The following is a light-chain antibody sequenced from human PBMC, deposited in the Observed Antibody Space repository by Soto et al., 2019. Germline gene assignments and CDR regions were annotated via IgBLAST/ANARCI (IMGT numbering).Light chain of an antibody. Sequence: QSVLTQPPSASGSPGQSVSISCTGTSGDVGGYKYVSWYQQHPGRAPKLMIYEVSRRPSGVPDRFSGSKSGNTASLTVSGLQAEDEADYYCSSYTGSNNLFVFGTGTKVTVL. J-gene: IGLJ1*01. CDR3: SSYTGSNNLFV. CDR2: EVS. CDR1: SGDVGGYKY. V-gene: IGLV2-8*01.